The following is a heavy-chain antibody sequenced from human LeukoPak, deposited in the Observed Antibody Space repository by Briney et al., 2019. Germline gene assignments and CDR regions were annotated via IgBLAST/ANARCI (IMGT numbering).Heavy chain of an antibody. J-gene: IGHJ4*02. Sequence: GGSLRLSCAASGFTFSSYAMSWVRQAPGKGLEWVSYISSSSSTIYYADSVKGRFTISRDNAKNSLYLQMNSLRAEDTAVYYCARERGGSYSDYWGQGTLVTVSS. V-gene: IGHV3-48*01. CDR3: ARERGGSYSDY. CDR2: ISSSSSTI. D-gene: IGHD1-26*01. CDR1: GFTFSSYA.